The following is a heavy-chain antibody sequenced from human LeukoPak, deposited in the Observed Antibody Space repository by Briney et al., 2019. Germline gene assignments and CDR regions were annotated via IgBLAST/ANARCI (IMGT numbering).Heavy chain of an antibody. CDR1: GCTFSSYS. V-gene: IGHV3-21*01. Sequence: PGGSLRLSCAASGCTFSSYSMNWVRQAPGKGLEWVSSISSSSSYIYYADSVMGRFTISRDNAKSSLYLQMNSLRAEDTAVYYCASYGDYNDAFDIWGQGTMVTVSS. J-gene: IGHJ3*02. CDR2: ISSSSSYI. CDR3: ASYGDYNDAFDI. D-gene: IGHD4-17*01.